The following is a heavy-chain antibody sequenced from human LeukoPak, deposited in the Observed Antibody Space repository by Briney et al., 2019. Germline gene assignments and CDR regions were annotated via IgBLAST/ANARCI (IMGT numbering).Heavy chain of an antibody. V-gene: IGHV3-7*01. Sequence: PGGSLRLSCEASRFSFSSYAMHWVRQAPGKGLEWVANIKQDGSEKYYVDSVKGRFTISRDNAKNSLYLQMNSLRAEDTAVYFCARDRGWQQFDYWGQGTLVTVSS. CDR2: IKQDGSEK. CDR3: ARDRGWQQFDY. J-gene: IGHJ4*02. CDR1: RFSFSSYA. D-gene: IGHD5-24*01.